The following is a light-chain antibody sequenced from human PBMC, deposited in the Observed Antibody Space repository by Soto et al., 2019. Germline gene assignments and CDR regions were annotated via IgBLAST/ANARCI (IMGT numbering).Light chain of an antibody. V-gene: IGKV1-33*01. Sequence: DIQMTQSPSSLSASVGDRVTITCQASQDISNYLNWYQQKPGKAPKFLIYDASTLVTGVPSRFSGGGSGTEFSFTISNLQPEDIAPYYCQQYDNLPYTFGQGTKLEIK. CDR3: QQYDNLPYT. CDR2: DAS. J-gene: IGKJ2*01. CDR1: QDISNY.